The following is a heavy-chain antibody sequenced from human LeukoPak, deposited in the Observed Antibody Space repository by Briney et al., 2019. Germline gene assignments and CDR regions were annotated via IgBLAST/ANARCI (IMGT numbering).Heavy chain of an antibody. CDR3: AREIAAAGSQYYYYYYMDV. CDR2: INTNSGGT. J-gene: IGHJ6*03. Sequence: SVKLSCKSSGYTFTGYYIHLVRHAPGQGLEWMGWINTNSGGTNYAQKFQSRVTMTRDTSISTAYMELSRLRSDDTAVYYCAREIAAAGSQYYYYYYMDVWGKGTTVTVSS. CDR1: GYTFTGYY. V-gene: IGHV1-2*02. D-gene: IGHD6-13*01.